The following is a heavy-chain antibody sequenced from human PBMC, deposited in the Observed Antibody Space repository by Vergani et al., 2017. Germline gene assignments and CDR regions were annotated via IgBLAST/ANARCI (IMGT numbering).Heavy chain of an antibody. Sequence: EVQLVESGGGLVQPGRSLRLSCAASGFTFDDYAMHWVRQAPGKGLEWVSGISWNSGSIGYADSVKGRFTISRDNAKNSLYLQMNSLRAEDTALYYCARVKGQQLDGGYFDYWGQGTLVTVSS. CDR1: GFTFDDYA. V-gene: IGHV3-9*01. D-gene: IGHD6-13*01. J-gene: IGHJ4*02. CDR3: ARVKGQQLDGGYFDY. CDR2: ISWNSGSI.